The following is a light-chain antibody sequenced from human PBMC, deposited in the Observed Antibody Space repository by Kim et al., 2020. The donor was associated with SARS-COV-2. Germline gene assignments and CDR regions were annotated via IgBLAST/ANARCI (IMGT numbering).Light chain of an antibody. CDR1: QGISSF. Sequence: LSASLGDMVTITCRASQGISSFLAWFQQKPGKAPEHLIYAASTLQSGVPSRFSGSGSGTEYSLTITGLQPEDFATFCQQFQSYPYTFGQGTKLEI. CDR3: QQFQSYPYT. J-gene: IGKJ2*01. V-gene: IGKV1-9*01. CDR2: AAS.